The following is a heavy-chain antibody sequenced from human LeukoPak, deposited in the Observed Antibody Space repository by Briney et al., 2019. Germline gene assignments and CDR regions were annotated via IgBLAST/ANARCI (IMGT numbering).Heavy chain of an antibody. CDR2: TRNKANSYTT. V-gene: IGHV3-72*01. CDR3: AKDLYLQYCRGSACYLNYYNMDV. D-gene: IGHD2-15*01. CDR1: GFTFSDHY. Sequence: GGSLRLSCAASGFTFSDHYMDWVRQAPGKGLEWVGRTRNKANSYTTEYAASVKGRFTISRDDSKNSLYLQMNGLRAEDTAVYYCAKDLYLQYCRGSACYLNYYNMDVWGQGTTVAVSS. J-gene: IGHJ6*02.